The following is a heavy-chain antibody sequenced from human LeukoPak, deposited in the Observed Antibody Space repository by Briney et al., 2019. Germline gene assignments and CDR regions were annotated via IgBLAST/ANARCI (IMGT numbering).Heavy chain of an antibody. CDR3: ARVPSTTYDDLDWWFDP. D-gene: IGHD3-3*01. Sequence: PSETLSLTCTVSGGSISSGSYYWSWIRQPAGKGLEWIGRIYTSGSTNYNPSLKSRVTISVDTSKNQFSLKLSSVTAADTAVYYCARVPSTTYDDLDWWFDPWGQGTLVTVSS. J-gene: IGHJ5*02. CDR1: GGSISSGSYY. V-gene: IGHV4-61*02. CDR2: IYTSGST.